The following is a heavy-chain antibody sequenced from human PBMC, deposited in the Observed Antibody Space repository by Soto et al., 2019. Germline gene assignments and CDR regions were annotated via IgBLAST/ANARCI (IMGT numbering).Heavy chain of an antibody. D-gene: IGHD3-16*01. Sequence: QVQLVQSETEVRKPGSSVKVSCKASGGTFGSNAISWVRQAPGQGLEWMGNIIPIFGTTKNAQNFQDRVTVTADESTNTAYMELSSLTSEDTAIYYCAREGFTVCPVAVRGAFDIWGQGTMVTVSS. V-gene: IGHV1-69*15. J-gene: IGHJ3*02. CDR3: AREGFTVCPVAVRGAFDI. CDR1: GGTFGSNA. CDR2: IIPIFGTT.